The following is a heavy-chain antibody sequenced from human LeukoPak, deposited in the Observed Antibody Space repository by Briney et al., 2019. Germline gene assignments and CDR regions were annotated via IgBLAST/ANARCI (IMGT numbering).Heavy chain of an antibody. CDR1: GFTFSSYE. D-gene: IGHD6-25*01. Sequence: GGSLRLSCAASGFTFSSYEMNWVRQAPGKGLEWVSSISSSSSYIYYADSVKGRFTISRDNAKNTLYLQMNSLGADDTAIYYCAKARAQSSGWHFEYWGQGTPVTVSS. CDR3: AKARAQSSGWHFEY. CDR2: ISSSSSYI. J-gene: IGHJ4*02. V-gene: IGHV3-21*04.